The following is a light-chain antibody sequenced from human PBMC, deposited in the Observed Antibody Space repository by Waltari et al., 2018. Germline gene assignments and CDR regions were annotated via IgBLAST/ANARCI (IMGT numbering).Light chain of an antibody. CDR2: GAS. J-gene: IGKJ1*01. Sequence: EIVLTQSPGTMSLSQGERATLSCRASQSVSRTLAWYQQKPGHAPRLLIYGASIRATSIPDKFSGSGSGTDFSRTISRLEPEDFAVYYCQHYVRLPVTFGQGTKVEIK. CDR1: QSVSRT. CDR3: QHYVRLPVT. V-gene: IGKV3-20*01.